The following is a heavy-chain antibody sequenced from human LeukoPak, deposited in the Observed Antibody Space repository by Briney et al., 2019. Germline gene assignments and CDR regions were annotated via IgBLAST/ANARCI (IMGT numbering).Heavy chain of an antibody. D-gene: IGHD2-2*01. CDR2: IGSRSTSI. Sequence: GGSLRLSCAASGFTFTSHSMNWVRQAPGKGLEWVSSIGSRSTSIYYADSVKGRFTISRDNAKNSLYLQMNSLRAEDTAVYYCARETSESFDIWGKGQWSPSLQ. V-gene: IGHV3-21*01. J-gene: IGHJ3*02. CDR3: ARETSESFDI. CDR1: GFTFTSHS.